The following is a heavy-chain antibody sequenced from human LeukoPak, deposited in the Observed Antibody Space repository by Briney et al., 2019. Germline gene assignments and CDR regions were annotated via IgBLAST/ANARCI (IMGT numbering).Heavy chain of an antibody. Sequence: GGSLRLSCAASGFTFSSYAMSWVRQAPGKGLEWVSAISNSGGSTCYADSVKGRFTISRDNSRNTLYLQMNSLRAEDTAVYYCARDRRLLGYCSSTSCYGDAFDIWGQGTMVTVSS. V-gene: IGHV3-23*01. CDR1: GFTFSSYA. J-gene: IGHJ3*02. CDR3: ARDRRLLGYCSSTSCYGDAFDI. D-gene: IGHD2-2*01. CDR2: ISNSGGST.